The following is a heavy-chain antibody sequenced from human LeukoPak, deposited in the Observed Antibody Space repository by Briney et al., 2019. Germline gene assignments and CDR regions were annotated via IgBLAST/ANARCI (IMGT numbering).Heavy chain of an antibody. D-gene: IGHD3-22*01. CDR1: GGSISSSNW. CDR2: IYHSGST. J-gene: IGHJ3*02. Sequence: PSETLSLTCAVSGGSISSSNWWSWVRQPPGKGLEWIGEIYHSGSTNYNPSLKSRVTISVDKSKNQFSLKLSSVTAADTAVYYCARTPNVYYYDSSGYPVDAFDIWGQGTMVTVSS. V-gene: IGHV4-4*02. CDR3: ARTPNVYYYDSSGYPVDAFDI.